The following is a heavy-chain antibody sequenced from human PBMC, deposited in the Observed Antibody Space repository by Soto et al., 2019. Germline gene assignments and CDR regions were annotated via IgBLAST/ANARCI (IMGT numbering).Heavy chain of an antibody. CDR2: ISGSGGST. CDR1: GFTFSSYA. CDR3: PKDRGDYYYSSGLLFDC. Sequence: EVQLLESGGGLVQPGGSLRLSCAASGFTFSSYAMSWVRQAPGKGLEWVSAISGSGGSTYYADSVKGRFTISRDNSKDSLYLQMTSLGAEDTAVYYCPKDRGDYYYSSGLLFDCWGQGTLVIFSS. D-gene: IGHD3-22*01. V-gene: IGHV3-23*01. J-gene: IGHJ4*02.